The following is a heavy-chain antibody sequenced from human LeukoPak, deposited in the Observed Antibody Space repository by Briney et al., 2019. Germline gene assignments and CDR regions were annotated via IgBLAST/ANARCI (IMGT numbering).Heavy chain of an antibody. V-gene: IGHV3-7*04. D-gene: IGHD1-14*01. CDR3: ARGDWEPSDY. CDR2: IKRDGSAR. CDR1: GITFSNYW. J-gene: IGHJ4*02. Sequence: GGSLRLSCAASGITFSNYWMTWVRQAPGKGLEWVANIKRDGSARNYVDSVKGRFTISRDNAKNSLYLQMNTLRVEDTAVYYCARGDWEPSDYWGQGTLVTVSS.